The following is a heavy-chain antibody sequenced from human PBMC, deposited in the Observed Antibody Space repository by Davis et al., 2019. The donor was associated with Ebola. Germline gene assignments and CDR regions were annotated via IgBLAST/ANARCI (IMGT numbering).Heavy chain of an antibody. Sequence: GGSLTLSCPASGFTFSTYAMTWVRQAPGKGPEWVAIIKVDGGEKYYVDSVKGRFTISRDNAKNSLYLQMNSLRAEDTAVYYCARDTIFGVVIILGAFDIWGQGTMVTVSS. V-gene: IGHV3-7*01. CDR1: GFTFSTYA. J-gene: IGHJ3*02. CDR2: IKVDGGEK. D-gene: IGHD3-3*01. CDR3: ARDTIFGVVIILGAFDI.